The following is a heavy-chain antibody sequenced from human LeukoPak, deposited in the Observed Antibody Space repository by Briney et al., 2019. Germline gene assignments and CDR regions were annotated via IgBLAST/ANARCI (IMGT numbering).Heavy chain of an antibody. CDR1: GFTFSSYG. D-gene: IGHD3-22*01. J-gene: IGHJ4*02. Sequence: QPGRSLRLSCAASGFTFSSYGMHWVRQAPGKGLEWVAVISYDGSNKYYADSVKGRFTISRDNSKKTLYLQMNSLRAEDTAVYYCANYDSSGYSYVGWGQGTLVTVSS. V-gene: IGHV3-30*18. CDR3: ANYDSSGYSYVG. CDR2: ISYDGSNK.